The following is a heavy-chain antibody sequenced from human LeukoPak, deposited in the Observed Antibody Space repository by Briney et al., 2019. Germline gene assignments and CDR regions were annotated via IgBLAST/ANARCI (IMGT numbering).Heavy chain of an antibody. D-gene: IGHD5-18*01. Sequence: PGGSLRLSCAASGFTFSSYEMNWVRQAPGKGLEWVSYISSSGSTIYYADSVKGRFTISRDNAKNSLYLQMNSLRAEDTAVYYCARDSGYSYGHYYYYYMDVWGKGTTVTVSS. V-gene: IGHV3-48*03. J-gene: IGHJ6*03. CDR2: ISSSGSTI. CDR1: GFTFSSYE. CDR3: ARDSGYSYGHYYYYYMDV.